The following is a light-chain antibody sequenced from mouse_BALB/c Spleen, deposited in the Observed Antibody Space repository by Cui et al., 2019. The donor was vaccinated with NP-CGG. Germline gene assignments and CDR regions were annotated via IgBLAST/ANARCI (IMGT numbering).Light chain of an antibody. CDR2: GTN. V-gene: IGLV1*01. CDR3: ALWYSNHWV. CDR1: TRAVTTSNY. J-gene: IGLJ1*01. Sequence: QALVTQESALTTSPGETVTLTCRSSTRAVTTSNYANWVQEKPDHLITGLIGGTNNRAPGVPARFSGSLIGDKAALTITGAQTEDEALYFCALWYSNHWVFGGGTKLTVL.